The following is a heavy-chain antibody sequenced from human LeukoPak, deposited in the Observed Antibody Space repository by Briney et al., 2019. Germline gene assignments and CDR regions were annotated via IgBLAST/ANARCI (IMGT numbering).Heavy chain of an antibody. Sequence: SETLSLTCTVSGGSISSGDYYWSWIRQPPGKGLEWIGHIYYSGSTYYNPSLKSRVTISVDTSKNRFSLKLSSVTAADTAVYYCARARYGDYLFDYWGQGTLVTVSS. CDR3: ARARYGDYLFDY. CDR1: GGSISSGDYY. V-gene: IGHV4-30-4*01. CDR2: IYYSGST. J-gene: IGHJ4*02. D-gene: IGHD4-17*01.